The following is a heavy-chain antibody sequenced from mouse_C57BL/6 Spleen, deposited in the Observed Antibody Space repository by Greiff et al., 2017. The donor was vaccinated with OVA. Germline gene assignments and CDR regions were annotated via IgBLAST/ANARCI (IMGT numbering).Heavy chain of an antibody. D-gene: IGHD2-3*01. V-gene: IGHV1-26*01. CDR3: ARLGSYDGFYFDY. CDR1: GYTFTDYY. J-gene: IGHJ2*01. Sequence: EVQLQQSGPELVKPGASVKISCKASGYTFTDYYMNWVKQSHGKSLEWIGDINPNNGGTSYNQKFKGKATLTVDKSSSTAYMELRSLTSEDSAVYYCARLGSYDGFYFDYWGQGTTLTVSS. CDR2: INPNNGGT.